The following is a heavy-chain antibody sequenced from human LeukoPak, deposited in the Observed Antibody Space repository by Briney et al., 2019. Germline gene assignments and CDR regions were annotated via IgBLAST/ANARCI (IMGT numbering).Heavy chain of an antibody. CDR3: TKGFYDARSSLTALDH. J-gene: IGHJ1*01. V-gene: IGHV3-23*01. D-gene: IGHD3-10*01. Sequence: GGSLRLSCAASGFTFSSYGMSWVRQAPGKGLQWVSGISVSGDTTPYADSVKGRFTISRDNSKHTLHLQMNSLRAEDTALYYCTKGFYDARSSLTALDHWSEGTLVSVSS. CDR2: ISVSGDTT. CDR1: GFTFSSYG.